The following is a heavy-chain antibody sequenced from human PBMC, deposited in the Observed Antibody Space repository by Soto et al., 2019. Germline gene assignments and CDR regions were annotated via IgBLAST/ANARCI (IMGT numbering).Heavy chain of an antibody. Sequence: QVQLQESGPGLVKPSQTLSLTCTVSGGSISSGDYYWSWIRQPPGKGLEWIGYIYYSGSTYYNPSLKSRVTIPVATSKNQSSLKLSSVTAAAPAGNYCASRYSSSFFAYWGQGTLVTSPQ. V-gene: IGHV4-30-4*01. CDR2: IYYSGST. CDR1: GGSISSGDYY. CDR3: ASRYSSSFFAY. D-gene: IGHD6-13*01. J-gene: IGHJ4*02.